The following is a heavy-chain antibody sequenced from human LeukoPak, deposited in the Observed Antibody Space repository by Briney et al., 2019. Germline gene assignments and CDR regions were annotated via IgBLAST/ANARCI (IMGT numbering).Heavy chain of an antibody. Sequence: SETLSLTCAVYGGSFSGYYWSWIRQPPVKGLEWIGEINHSGSTNYNPSLKSRVTISVDTSKNQFSLKLSSVTAADTAVYYCARSIVVVPAATNWFDPWGQGTLVTVSS. CDR2: INHSGST. CDR3: ARSIVVVPAATNWFDP. D-gene: IGHD2-2*01. J-gene: IGHJ5*02. V-gene: IGHV4-34*01. CDR1: GGSFSGYY.